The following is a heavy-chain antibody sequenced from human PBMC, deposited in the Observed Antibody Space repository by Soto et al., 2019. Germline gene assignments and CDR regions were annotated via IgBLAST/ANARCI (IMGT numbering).Heavy chain of an antibody. D-gene: IGHD2-2*01. CDR1: GFTFSSYG. Sequence: GGSLRLSCAASGFTFSSYGMHWVRQAPGKGLEWVAVISYDGSNKYYADSVKGRFTISRDNSKNTLYLQMNSLRAEDTAVYYCAKVWGRLVPLVVPAAPGWFDPWGQGTLVTVSS. CDR2: ISYDGSNK. CDR3: AKVWGRLVPLVVPAAPGWFDP. J-gene: IGHJ5*02. V-gene: IGHV3-30*18.